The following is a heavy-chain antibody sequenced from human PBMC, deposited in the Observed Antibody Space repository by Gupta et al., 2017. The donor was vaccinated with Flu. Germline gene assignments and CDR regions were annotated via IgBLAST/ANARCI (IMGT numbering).Heavy chain of an antibody. D-gene: IGHD3-22*01. J-gene: IGHJ6*02. V-gene: IGHV3-23*01. CDR2: ISGSGGST. Sequence: EVQLLESGGGLVQPGGSLRLSCAASGFTFSSYAMSWVRQAPGKGLEWVSAISGSGGSTYYADSVKGRFTISRDNSKNTLYLQMNSLRAEDTAVYYCAKVYYYDSSGYYPHLSYYYYGMDVWGQGTTVTVSS. CDR3: AKVYYYDSSGYYPHLSYYYYGMDV. CDR1: GFTFSSYA.